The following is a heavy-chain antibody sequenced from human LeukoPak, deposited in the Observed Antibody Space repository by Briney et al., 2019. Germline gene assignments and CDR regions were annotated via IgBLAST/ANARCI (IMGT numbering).Heavy chain of an antibody. CDR3: ARVSWNYAFDI. Sequence: GGSLRLSCAASGFTFSSYSVNWVRQAPGKGLEWVSSISSSSSYIYYADSVKGRFTISRDNAKNSLYLQMNSLRAEDTAVYYCARVSWNYAFDIWGQGTMVTVSS. D-gene: IGHD1-7*01. V-gene: IGHV3-21*01. CDR1: GFTFSSYS. CDR2: ISSSSSYI. J-gene: IGHJ3*02.